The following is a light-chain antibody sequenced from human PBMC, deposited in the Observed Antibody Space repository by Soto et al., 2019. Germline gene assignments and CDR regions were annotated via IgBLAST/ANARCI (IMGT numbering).Light chain of an antibody. CDR1: QSVSRY. V-gene: IGKV3-11*01. CDR2: NAS. J-gene: IGKJ4*01. CDR3: QQRSNCPLT. Sequence: EIVLTQSPATLSLSPGEIATLSCRASQSVSRYLVWFQQKPGQAPRLLIYNASNRATGIPARFSGSGSGTDFTLTISSLEPEDFAVYYCQQRSNCPLTFGGGTKVEIK.